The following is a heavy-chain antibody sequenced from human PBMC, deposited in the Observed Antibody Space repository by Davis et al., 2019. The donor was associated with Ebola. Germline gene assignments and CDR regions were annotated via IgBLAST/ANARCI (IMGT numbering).Heavy chain of an antibody. D-gene: IGHD1-7*01. J-gene: IGHJ6*02. CDR1: GFTFDDYT. Sequence: GGSLRLSCAASGFTFDDYTMHWVRQAPGKGLEWVSLISWDGGSTYYADSVKGRFTISRDNAKNSLYLQMNSLRAEDTAVYYCASYGELELLYYYGMDVWGQGTTVTVSS. CDR2: ISWDGGST. V-gene: IGHV3-43*01. CDR3: ASYGELELLYYYGMDV.